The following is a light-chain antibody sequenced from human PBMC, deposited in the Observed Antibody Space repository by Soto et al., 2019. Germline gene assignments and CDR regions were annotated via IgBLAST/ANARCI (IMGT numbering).Light chain of an antibody. CDR3: QQAYSTLT. J-gene: IGKJ4*01. CDR1: QNINSF. CDR2: AAS. V-gene: IGKV1-39*01. Sequence: DIQMTQSPSSLSASVGDTVTITCRASQNINSFLNWYLQKPGQAPNLLIYAASTLQSGVPSRFSGSGSGTHFTLTISSLQPEDFATYFCQQAYSTLTFGGGTKVDIK.